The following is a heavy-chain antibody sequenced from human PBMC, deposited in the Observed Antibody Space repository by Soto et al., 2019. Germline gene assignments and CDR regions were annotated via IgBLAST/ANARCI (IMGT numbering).Heavy chain of an antibody. CDR1: GFTFSSYG. J-gene: IGHJ6*02. V-gene: IGHV3-30*18. CDR2: ISYDGSNK. D-gene: IGHD5-18*01. Sequence: GGSLRLSCAASGFTFSSYGMHWVRQAPGKGLEWVAVISYDGSNKYYADSVKGRFTISRDNSKNTLYLQMNSLRAEDTAVYYCAKEAKGEGRKRQKITWILGMDVWGQGTTVTVSS. CDR3: AKEAKGEGRKRQKITWILGMDV.